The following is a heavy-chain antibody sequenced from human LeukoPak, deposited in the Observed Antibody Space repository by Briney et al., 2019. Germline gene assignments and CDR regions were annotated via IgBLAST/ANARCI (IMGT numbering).Heavy chain of an antibody. D-gene: IGHD5-18*01. CDR2: IYYSGST. Sequence: SSETLSLTCTVSGGSISSSSYYWGWIRQPSGKGLEWIGSIYYSGSTYYNPSLKSRVTISVDTSKNQFSLKLSSVTSADTAVYYCARHKGYSYGPRFYFDYWGQGTLVTVSS. CDR3: ARHKGYSYGPRFYFDY. V-gene: IGHV4-39*01. CDR1: GGSISSSSYY. J-gene: IGHJ4*02.